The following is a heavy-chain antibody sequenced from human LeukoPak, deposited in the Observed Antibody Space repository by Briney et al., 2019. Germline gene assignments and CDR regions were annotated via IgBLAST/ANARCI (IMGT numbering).Heavy chain of an antibody. J-gene: IGHJ4*02. CDR2: IWYDGSNK. Sequence: QPGGSLRLSCAASGFTFSSYGMDWVRQAPGKGLEWVAVIWYDGSNKYYADSVKGRFTISRDNSKNTLYLQMNSLRAEDTAVYYCARDQGPPYGGNSFPFYWGQGTLVTVSS. D-gene: IGHD4-23*01. CDR1: GFTFSSYG. CDR3: ARDQGPPYGGNSFPFY. V-gene: IGHV3-33*01.